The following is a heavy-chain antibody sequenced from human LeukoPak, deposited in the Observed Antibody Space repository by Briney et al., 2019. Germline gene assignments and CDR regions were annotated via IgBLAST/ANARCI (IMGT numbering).Heavy chain of an antibody. CDR2: IKPNSGST. J-gene: IGHJ4*02. CDR1: RYILTHYY. V-gene: IGHV1-2*02. Sequence: ASVKESCQASRYILTHYYMHWVRPAPAQALEWMGWIKPNSGSTNYAQKFQGRVTMTRDTSISTAYMELSRLRSDDTAVYYCARVRKGIYYFDYWGQGTLVTVSS. CDR3: ARVRKGIYYFDY.